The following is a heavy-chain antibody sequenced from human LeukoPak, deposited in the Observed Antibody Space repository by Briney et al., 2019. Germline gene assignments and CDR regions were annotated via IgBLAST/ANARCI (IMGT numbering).Heavy chain of an antibody. V-gene: IGHV1-69*02. D-gene: IGHD5-24*01. Sequence: SVKVSCMASGGTFSSYTISWVRQAPGQGLEWMGRIIPILGIENYAQKFQGRVTITADKSTSTAYMELSSLRSVNTAVYYCARNLEMATIQGYYYYGMDVWGQGTTFTVSS. CDR3: ARNLEMATIQGYYYYGMDV. CDR1: GGTFSSYT. J-gene: IGHJ6*02. CDR2: IIPILGIE.